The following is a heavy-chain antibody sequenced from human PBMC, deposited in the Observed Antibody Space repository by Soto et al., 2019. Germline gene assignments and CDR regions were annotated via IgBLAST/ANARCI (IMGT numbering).Heavy chain of an antibody. CDR2: ITSASDYI. CDR1: GFMFTRST. V-gene: IGHV3-21*01. CDR3: ARVGTGSSTPLDI. D-gene: IGHD3-9*01. J-gene: IGHJ3*02. Sequence: GGSLRLSCVASGFMFTRSTMNWVRQAPGKGLEWVSSITSASDYIFYADSVKGRFTISRDNAKNSLCLQMNSLRAEDTAVYYCARVGTGSSTPLDIWGQGTMVTVSS.